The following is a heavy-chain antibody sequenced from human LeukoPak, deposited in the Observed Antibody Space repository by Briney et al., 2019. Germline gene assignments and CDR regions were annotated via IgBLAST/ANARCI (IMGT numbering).Heavy chain of an antibody. CDR1: GGSFSGYY. V-gene: IGHV4-34*01. D-gene: IGHD3-10*01. J-gene: IGHJ5*02. CDR2: INHSGST. CDR3: ARGVVRGVITYNWFDP. Sequence: SETLSLTCAVYGGSFSGYYWSWIRQPPGKGLEWIGEINHSGSTNYNPSLKSRVTISVDRSKNQFSLKLSSVTAADTAVYYCARGVVRGVITYNWFDPWGQGTLVTVSS.